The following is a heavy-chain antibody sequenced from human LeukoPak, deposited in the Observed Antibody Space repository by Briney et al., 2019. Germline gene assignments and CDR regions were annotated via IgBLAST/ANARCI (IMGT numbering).Heavy chain of an antibody. CDR2: IKQDGSEK. D-gene: IGHD4-17*01. CDR1: GFTFSSYW. Sequence: PGGSLRLSCAASGFTFSSYWMSWVRQAPGKGLEWVANIKQDGSEKYYVDSVKGRFTISRDNAKNSLYLQMNSLRAEDTAVYYCARVRAYYGDYQDAFDIWGQGTMVTISS. V-gene: IGHV3-7*01. J-gene: IGHJ3*02. CDR3: ARVRAYYGDYQDAFDI.